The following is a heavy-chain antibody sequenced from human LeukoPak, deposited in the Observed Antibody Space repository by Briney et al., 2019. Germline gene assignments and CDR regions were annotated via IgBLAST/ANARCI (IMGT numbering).Heavy chain of an antibody. Sequence: GGSLRLPCAASGFTFSSYSMNWVRQAPGKGLEWVSSISSSSSHIYYANSVKGRFTISRDNAQNSLFLQMNSLRAEDTAVYYCVRDQGGAVSYWGQGTLVTVSS. J-gene: IGHJ4*02. D-gene: IGHD3-16*01. V-gene: IGHV3-21*01. CDR3: VRDQGGAVSY. CDR2: ISSSSSHI. CDR1: GFTFSSYS.